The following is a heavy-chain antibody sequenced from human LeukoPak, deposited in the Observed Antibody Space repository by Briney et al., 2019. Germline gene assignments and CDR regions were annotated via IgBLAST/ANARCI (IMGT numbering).Heavy chain of an antibody. CDR1: GFTFSSYA. J-gene: IGHJ4*02. CDR2: ISYDGSNK. CDR3: ARDDVVRGVIDY. Sequence: PGGSLRLSCAASGFTFSSYAMHWVRQAPGKGLEWVAVISYDGSNKYYADSVKGRFTISRDNSKNTLYLQMNSLRAEDTAVYYCARDDVVRGVIDYWGQGTLVTVSS. V-gene: IGHV3-30*14. D-gene: IGHD3-10*01.